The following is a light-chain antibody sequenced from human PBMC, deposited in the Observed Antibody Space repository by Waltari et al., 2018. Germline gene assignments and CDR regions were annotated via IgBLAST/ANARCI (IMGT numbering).Light chain of an antibody. V-gene: IGKV3-11*01. CDR2: DAS. J-gene: IGKJ4*01. CDR3: QQRSNRPLT. Sequence: EIVLTQSPAPLSLSPGDRATLSFRASQSVGSYLAWYQQTPGQAPRLLIYDASNRATGIPARFSGSGSGTDFTLTISSLEPEDFAIYYCQQRSNRPLTFGGGTKVEIK. CDR1: QSVGSY.